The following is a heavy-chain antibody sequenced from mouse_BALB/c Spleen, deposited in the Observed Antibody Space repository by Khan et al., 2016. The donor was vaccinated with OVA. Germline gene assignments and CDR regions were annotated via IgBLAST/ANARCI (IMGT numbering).Heavy chain of an antibody. D-gene: IGHD1-2*01. V-gene: IGHV1-77*01. CDR1: GYTFTDYY. CDR3: ARRNYFGYTFAY. Sequence: QVQLKESGAELARPGASVTLSCKASGYTFTDYYINWVKQRTGQGLEWMGEISPGSGDNYYNARFKGKATLTADKSSSTAYMQLSSLTAEASAVYFCARRNYFGYTFAYWGQGTLVTVSA. J-gene: IGHJ3*01. CDR2: ISPGSGDN.